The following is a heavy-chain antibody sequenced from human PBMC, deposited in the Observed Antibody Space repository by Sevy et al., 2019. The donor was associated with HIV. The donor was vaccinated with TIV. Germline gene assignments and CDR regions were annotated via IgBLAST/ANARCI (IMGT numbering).Heavy chain of an antibody. CDR2: LSFGCGRI. J-gene: IGHJ4*02. CDR3: AREGRTRHHDH. V-gene: IGHV3-23*01. Sequence: GGSLRLSCVASGFNFNIYSMSWVRQAPGKGLEWVSTLSFGCGRINHADSVQGRFTMSREDSKKTVYLEMNSLRADDTAVYYCAREGRTRHHDHWGQRTLVTVSS. CDR1: GFNFNIYS. D-gene: IGHD2-8*01.